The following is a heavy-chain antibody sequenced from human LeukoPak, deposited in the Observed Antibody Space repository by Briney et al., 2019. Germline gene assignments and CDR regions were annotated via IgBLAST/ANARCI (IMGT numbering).Heavy chain of an antibody. CDR3: AREDGVCEFDY. Sequence: TXXVXGGSISSSXYYCXXIRXPPXXXXXWIXSGSFCYSGSIYYNPSLKSRVTISVDTSKNQFSLKLSSVTAADTAVYYCAREDGVCEFDYWGQGTLVTVSS. J-gene: IGHJ4*02. D-gene: IGHD5/OR15-5a*01. CDR2: FCYSGSI. CDR1: GGSISSSXYY. V-gene: IGHV4-39*07.